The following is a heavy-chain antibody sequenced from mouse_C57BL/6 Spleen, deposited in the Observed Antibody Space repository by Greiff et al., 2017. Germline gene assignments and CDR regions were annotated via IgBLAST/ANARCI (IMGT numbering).Heavy chain of an antibody. Sequence: QVQLQQPGAELVKPGASVKLSCKASGYTFTSYWMQWVKQRPGQGLEWIGEIDPSDSYTNYNQKFKGKATLTVDTSSSTAYMQLSSLTSEDSAVYYCARRGPPGSMDYWGKGTSVTVSS. CDR2: IDPSDSYT. J-gene: IGHJ4*01. V-gene: IGHV1-50*01. CDR3: ARRGPPGSMDY. CDR1: GYTFTSYW. D-gene: IGHD3-3*01.